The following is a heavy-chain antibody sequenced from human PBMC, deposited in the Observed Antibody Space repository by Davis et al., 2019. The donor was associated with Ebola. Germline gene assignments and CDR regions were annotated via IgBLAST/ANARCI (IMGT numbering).Heavy chain of an antibody. D-gene: IGHD2-15*01. J-gene: IGHJ5*02. Sequence: AASVKVSCKASGYTFTSYAMNWVRQAPGQGLEWMGWINTNTGHPTLAQDFGGRIVFSLDTSVSTAFLQISSLKAEDSAIYYCVRGGPVVGSDRVPVTWGQGTLVIVSS. V-gene: IGHV7-4-1*02. CDR1: GYTFTSYA. CDR2: INTNTGHP. CDR3: VRGGPVVGSDRVPVT.